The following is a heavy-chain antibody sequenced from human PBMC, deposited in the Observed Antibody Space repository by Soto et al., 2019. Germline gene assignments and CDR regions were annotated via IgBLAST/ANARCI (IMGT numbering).Heavy chain of an antibody. V-gene: IGHV3-7*01. CDR1: GFTFSSYW. D-gene: IGHD6-13*01. Sequence: EVQLVESGGGLVQPGGSLRLSCAASGFTFSSYWMSWVRQAPGKGLEWVANIKQDGSEKYYVDSVKGRFTISRDNAKNSLYLQMNSLRAEDTAVYYCAREGGHWRIAAACTPPYYYYMDVWGKGTTVTVSS. J-gene: IGHJ6*03. CDR3: AREGGHWRIAAACTPPYYYYMDV. CDR2: IKQDGSEK.